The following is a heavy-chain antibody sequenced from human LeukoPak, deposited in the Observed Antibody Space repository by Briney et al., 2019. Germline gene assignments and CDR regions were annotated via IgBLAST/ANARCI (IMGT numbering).Heavy chain of an antibody. J-gene: IGHJ4*02. Sequence: PSETLPLACTVSGGSISSHYWSWIRQPPGKGLEWIGYIYYSGSTNYNPSLKSRVTISVDTSKNQFSLKLSSVTAADTAVYYCARDNWGVFDHWGQGTLVTVSS. CDR3: ARDNWGVFDH. CDR1: GGSISSHY. CDR2: IYYSGST. V-gene: IGHV4-59*11. D-gene: IGHD7-27*01.